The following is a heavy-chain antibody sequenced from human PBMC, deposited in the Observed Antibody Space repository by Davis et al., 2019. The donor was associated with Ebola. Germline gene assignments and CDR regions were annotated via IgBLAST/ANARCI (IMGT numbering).Heavy chain of an antibody. D-gene: IGHD2-2*01. CDR2: IYYSGST. Sequence: PSETLSLTCTVSGGSISSGDYYWSWIRQPPGKGLGWIGYIYYSGSTYYNPSLKSRVTISVDTSKNQFSLKLNSVTAADTAVYYCARRVVPAAVYYFDYWGQGTLVTVSS. J-gene: IGHJ4*02. CDR1: GGSISSGDYY. V-gene: IGHV4-30-4*01. CDR3: ARRVVPAAVYYFDY.